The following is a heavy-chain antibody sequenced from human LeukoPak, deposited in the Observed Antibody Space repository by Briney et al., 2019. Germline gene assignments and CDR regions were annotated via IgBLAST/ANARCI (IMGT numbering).Heavy chain of an antibody. J-gene: IGHJ4*02. Sequence: QPGGCLRLSCAVSGFTFSSYYMSWARQAPGKGLEWVSAIDGGGGSTYYADSVKGRFTISRDNSKNTLYLQMNSLRAEDTAVYYCAKAIAAAGTRPSSNWGQGTLVTVSS. CDR2: IDGGGGST. D-gene: IGHD6-13*01. CDR3: AKAIAAAGTRPSSN. CDR1: GFTFSSYY. V-gene: IGHV3-23*01.